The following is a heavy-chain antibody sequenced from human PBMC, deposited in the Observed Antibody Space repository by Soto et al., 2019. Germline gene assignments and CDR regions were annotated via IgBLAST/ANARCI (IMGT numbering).Heavy chain of an antibody. J-gene: IGHJ5*02. D-gene: IGHD6-13*01. CDR1: GGTFSSYA. CDR2: IIPIFGTA. V-gene: IGHV1-69*06. Sequence: SVKVSCKASGGTFSSYAISWVRQAPGQGLEWMGGIIPIFGTANYAQKFQGRVTITADKSTSTAYMELSSLRSEDTAVYYCARTSSSWYGDNWFDPWGQGTLVTVSS. CDR3: ARTSSSWYGDNWFDP.